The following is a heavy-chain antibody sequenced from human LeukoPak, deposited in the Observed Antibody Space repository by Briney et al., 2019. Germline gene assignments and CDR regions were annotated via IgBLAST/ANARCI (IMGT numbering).Heavy chain of an antibody. Sequence: ASVQVSCKASGYTFTSYDINWVRPATGQGLEWMGWMNPNSGNTGYAQKFQGRVTMTRNTSISTAYMELSSLRSEDTAVYYCAKGRCIWGYCSSANWFDPWGQGTLVTVSS. V-gene: IGHV1-8*01. D-gene: IGHD2-2*01. CDR2: MNPNSGNT. J-gene: IGHJ5*02. CDR1: GYTFTSYD. CDR3: AKGRCIWGYCSSANWFDP.